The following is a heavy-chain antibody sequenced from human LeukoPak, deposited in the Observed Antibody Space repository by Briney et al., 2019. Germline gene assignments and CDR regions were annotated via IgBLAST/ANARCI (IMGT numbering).Heavy chain of an antibody. Sequence: SETLSLTCAAYGGSFSGYYWSWIRQPPGKGLEWIGEINHSGSTNYNPSLKSRVTISVDTSKNQFSLNLNSVTAADTAVYYCARGGAARLHFQNWGQGTLVTVSS. CDR2: INHSGST. CDR3: ARGGAARLHFQN. V-gene: IGHV4-34*01. CDR1: GGSFSGYY. J-gene: IGHJ1*01. D-gene: IGHD6-6*01.